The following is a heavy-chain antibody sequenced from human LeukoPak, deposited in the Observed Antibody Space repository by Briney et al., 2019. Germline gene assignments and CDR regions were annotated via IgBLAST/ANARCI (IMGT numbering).Heavy chain of an antibody. V-gene: IGHV4-30-4*01. CDR2: IYYSRST. CDR3: ARDYKYFGSSSWFDY. Sequence: SQTLSLTCTVSGGSISSGDYYWSWIRQPPGKGLEWIGYIYYSRSTYYNPSLKSRVTISVDTSKNQFSLKLSSVTAADTAVYYRARDYKYFGSSSWFDYWGQGTLVTVSS. J-gene: IGHJ4*02. CDR1: GGSISSGDYY. D-gene: IGHD6-13*01.